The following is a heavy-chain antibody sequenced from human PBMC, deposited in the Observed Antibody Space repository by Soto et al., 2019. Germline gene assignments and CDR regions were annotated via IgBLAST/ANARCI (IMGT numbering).Heavy chain of an antibody. Sequence: QVQLQASGPGLVKPSDTLSLTCTVSGDSIGTYNWGWIRQPPGKRLEWIGYIYSNGGTSYNPALKSRVPISADTSTKQFSTRLSYVTAADTAVYYCVRQGIGAIHGLVDVWGQGTTVTVSS. V-gene: IGHV4-59*08. CDR1: GDSIGTYN. CDR2: IYSNGGT. J-gene: IGHJ6*02. CDR3: VRQGIGAIHGLVDV. D-gene: IGHD3-10*01.